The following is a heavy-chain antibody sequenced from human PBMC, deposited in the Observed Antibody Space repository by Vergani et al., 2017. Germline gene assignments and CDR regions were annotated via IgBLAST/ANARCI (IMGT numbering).Heavy chain of an antibody. CDR1: GDSISSGVYY. D-gene: IGHD3-22*01. CDR3: ARMGGYDEGDAFRIGYFDS. V-gene: IGHV4-31*03. J-gene: IGHJ4*02. CDR2: IYSTGST. Sequence: QVQLQESGPGLLKPSQTLSLTCSVSGDSISSGVYYWNWIRQHPGKDLEWIGYIYSTGSTHHNPSLRRRINMSVDTSKNQFSLKLNSVTAADTAMYYCARMGGYDEGDAFRIGYFDSWGPGILVTVSS.